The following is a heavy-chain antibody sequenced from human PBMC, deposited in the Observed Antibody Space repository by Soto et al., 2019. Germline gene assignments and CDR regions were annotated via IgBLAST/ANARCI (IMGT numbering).Heavy chain of an antibody. J-gene: IGHJ5*01. D-gene: IGHD1-26*01. CDR2: IIPIFCAT. V-gene: IGHV1-69*06. CDR1: GGTFSSYA. CDR3: ARMGGSFLDS. Sequence: QVQLVQSGAEVKKPGSSVKVSCKASGGTFSSYAITWVRQAPGQGLDWMGEIIPIFCATNFAQKYQGRVTINADKSTTTAYMELSSLTSEDTAVYYCARMGGSFLDSWGQGTLVTVSS.